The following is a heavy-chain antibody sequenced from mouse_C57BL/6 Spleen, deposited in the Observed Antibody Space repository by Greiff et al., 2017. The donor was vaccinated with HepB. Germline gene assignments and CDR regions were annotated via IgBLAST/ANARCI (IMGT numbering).Heavy chain of an antibody. Sequence: QVQLQQPGAELVKPGASVKLSCKASGYTFTSYWMHWVKQRPGRGLEWIGRIDPNSGGTKYNEKFKSKATLTVDKPSSTAYMQLSSLTSEDSAVYYCASCSYVSWCAYWGQGTLVTVSA. V-gene: IGHV1-72*01. CDR3: ASCSYVSWCAY. CDR2: IDPNSGGT. CDR1: GYTFTSYW. J-gene: IGHJ3*01. D-gene: IGHD1-1*01.